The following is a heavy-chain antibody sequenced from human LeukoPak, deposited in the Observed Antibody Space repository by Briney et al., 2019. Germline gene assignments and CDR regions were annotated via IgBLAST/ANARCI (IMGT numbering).Heavy chain of an antibody. CDR1: GFTFSSYG. D-gene: IGHD2-8*02. V-gene: IGHV3-30*18. J-gene: IGHJ4*02. Sequence: PGGSLRLSCAASGFTFSSYGMHWVRQAPGKGVEWVAVISYDGSNKYYADSVKGRFTISRDNSKNTLYLQMNSLRAEDTAVYYCAKDPRSYWFYFDYWGQGTLVTVSS. CDR2: ISYDGSNK. CDR3: AKDPRSYWFYFDY.